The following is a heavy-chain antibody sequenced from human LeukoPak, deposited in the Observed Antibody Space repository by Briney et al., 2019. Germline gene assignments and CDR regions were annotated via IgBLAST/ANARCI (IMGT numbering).Heavy chain of an antibody. V-gene: IGHV4-61*02. CDR2: IYTSGST. Sequence: SQTLSLTCTVSGGSISSGDYYWSWIRQPAGKGLEWIGRIYTSGSTNYNPSLKSRVTISVDTSKNQFSLKLSSVTAADTAVYYCARDGFLNWFDPWGQGTLVTVSS. CDR1: GGSISSGDYY. J-gene: IGHJ5*02. CDR3: ARDGFLNWFDP. D-gene: IGHD3-3*01.